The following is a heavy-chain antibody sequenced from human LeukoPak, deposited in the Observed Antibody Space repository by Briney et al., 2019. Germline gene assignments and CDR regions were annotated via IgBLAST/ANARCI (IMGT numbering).Heavy chain of an antibody. CDR1: GFTFSSYG. CDR3: AKDPYGSGSYPSY. Sequence: GGSLRLSCAASGFTFSSYGMPWVRQAPGKGLEWVAVISYDGSNKYYADSVKGRFTISRDNSKNTQYLQMNSLRAEDTAVYYCAKDPYGSGSYPSYWGQGTLVTVSS. J-gene: IGHJ4*02. D-gene: IGHD3-10*01. CDR2: ISYDGSNK. V-gene: IGHV3-30*18.